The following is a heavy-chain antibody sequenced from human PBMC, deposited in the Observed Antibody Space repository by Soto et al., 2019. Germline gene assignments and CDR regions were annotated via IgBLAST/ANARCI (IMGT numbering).Heavy chain of an antibody. V-gene: IGHV3-15*01. D-gene: IGHD4-17*01. CDR3: TTARGTYGAEYFQH. CDR2: IKSKTDGGTT. J-gene: IGHJ1*01. Sequence: EVQLVESGGGLVKPGGSLRLSCAASGFTFTNAWMSWVRQAPGKGLEWVGRIKSKTDGGTTDYAAPVQGRFTISRDDSKNTLYLQMNSLTTEDTAVYYCTTARGTYGAEYFQHWGQGTLVTVSS. CDR1: GFTFTNAW.